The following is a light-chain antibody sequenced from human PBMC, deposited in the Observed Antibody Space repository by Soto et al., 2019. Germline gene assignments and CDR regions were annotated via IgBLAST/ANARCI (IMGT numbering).Light chain of an antibody. CDR2: GAS. J-gene: IGKJ3*01. CDR1: QSVSNN. V-gene: IGKV3-15*01. CDR3: QQYSSWPFT. Sequence: EIVLTQSPATLSVFPGEKATLSCGASQSVSNNLAWYHQKPGQAPRPLIYGASTRATGVPARFSGSGSGTDFLLTISRLQSEDSAIYYCQQYSSWPFTFGPGTKVAIE.